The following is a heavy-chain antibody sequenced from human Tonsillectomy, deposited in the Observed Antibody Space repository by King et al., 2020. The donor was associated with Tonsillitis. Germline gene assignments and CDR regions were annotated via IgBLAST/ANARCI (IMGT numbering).Heavy chain of an antibody. V-gene: IGHV3-30*02. J-gene: IGHJ5*02. CDR2: IRYDGSRK. CDR3: AKNSDVGCTRSWWGGNWFDP. Sequence: VQLVESGGGVVQPGGSMRLSCAASGFTFSNYDMHWVRQAPGKGLEWVAFIRYDGSRKYYADSVKGRFTISRDNSKNTLSLQMNSLSPEDTAVYYWAKNSDVGCTRSWWGGNWFDPWGQGTLVTVSS. D-gene: IGHD6-13*01. CDR1: GFTFSNYD.